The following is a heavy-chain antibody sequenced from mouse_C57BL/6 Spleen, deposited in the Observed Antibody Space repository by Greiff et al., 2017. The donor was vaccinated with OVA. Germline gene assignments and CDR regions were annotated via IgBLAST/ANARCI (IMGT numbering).Heavy chain of an antibody. V-gene: IGHV3-1*01. J-gene: IGHJ3*01. CDR3: ARGHYHGGFAY. CDR1: GYSITSGYD. Sequence: EVKVVESGPGMVKPSQSLSLTCTVTGYSITSGYDWHWIRHFPGNKLEWMGYISYSGSTNYNPSLKSRISITHDTSKNHFFLKLNSVTTEDTATYYCARGHYHGGFAYWGQGTLVTVSA. CDR2: ISYSGST. D-gene: IGHD6-1*01.